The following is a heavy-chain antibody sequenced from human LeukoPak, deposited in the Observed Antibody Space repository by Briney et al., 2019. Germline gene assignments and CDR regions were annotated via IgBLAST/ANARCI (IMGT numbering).Heavy chain of an antibody. CDR1: GFTFSSYG. Sequence: GGSLRLSCAASGFTFSSYGMHWVRQAPGKGLEWVAVISYDGSNKYYADSVKGRFTISRDNSKNTLYLQMNSLRAEDTAVYYCAKAPRGCSSTSCYGIDYLGQGTLVTVSS. V-gene: IGHV3-30*18. CDR2: ISYDGSNK. CDR3: AKAPRGCSSTSCYGIDY. J-gene: IGHJ4*02. D-gene: IGHD2-2*01.